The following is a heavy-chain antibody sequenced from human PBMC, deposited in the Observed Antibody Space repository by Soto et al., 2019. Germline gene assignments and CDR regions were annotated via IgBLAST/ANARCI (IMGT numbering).Heavy chain of an antibody. J-gene: IGHJ4*02. CDR3: TRGRSMIANDDFEY. D-gene: IGHD2-21*01. CDR2: MSFDGNSK. CDR1: GFAVSSYS. V-gene: IGHV3-30-3*01. Sequence: HPGGSLRLSCAASGFAVSSYSMHWVRQAPGKGLEWVAAMSFDGNSKYFADSVKGRFKISRDTSKNTWSLEMESLGVEDSALYHCTRGRSMIANDDFEYWGQGTQVTVYS.